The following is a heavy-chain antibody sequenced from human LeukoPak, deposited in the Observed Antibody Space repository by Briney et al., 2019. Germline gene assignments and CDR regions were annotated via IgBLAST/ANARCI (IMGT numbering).Heavy chain of an antibody. CDR3: ARGLKRFVEPDYYYYMDV. Sequence: SETLSLTCTVSGGSISSYYWSWIRQPPGKGLEWIGYIYYSGSTNYNPSLKSRVTISVDTSKNQFSLKLSSVTAADTAVYYCARGLKRFVEPDYYYYMDVWGKGTTVTVSS. J-gene: IGHJ6*03. CDR1: GGSISSYY. D-gene: IGHD2-15*01. V-gene: IGHV4-59*01. CDR2: IYYSGST.